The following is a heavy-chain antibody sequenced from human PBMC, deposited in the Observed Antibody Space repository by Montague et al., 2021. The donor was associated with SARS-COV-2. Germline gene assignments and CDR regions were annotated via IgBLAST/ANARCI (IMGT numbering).Heavy chain of an antibody. CDR2: IYYGGST. D-gene: IGHD6-19*01. Sequence: SETLSLTCTVSGDSIRSSTYFWGWLRQPPGRGLEWIGSIYYGGSTYSNPSFKSRVTISVDTSKTQLSLKLNSVTAADTAVYSCASRVHPAFGSGAIDYWGQGTLVTVSS. CDR1: GDSIRSSTYF. CDR3: ASRVHPAFGSGAIDY. V-gene: IGHV4-39*01. J-gene: IGHJ4*03.